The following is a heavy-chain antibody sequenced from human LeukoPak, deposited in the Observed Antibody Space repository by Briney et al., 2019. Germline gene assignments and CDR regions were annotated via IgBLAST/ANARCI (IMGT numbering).Heavy chain of an antibody. CDR2: LSGSGGST. CDR1: GFTFSNAW. CDR3: VKLTYDSSGDLDY. J-gene: IGHJ4*02. V-gene: IGHV3-23*01. Sequence: GGSLRLSCAASGFTFSNAWMNWVRQAPGKGLEWVSGLSGSGGSTYYADSVKGRFTISRDNSKSALYLQMNSLSAEDTAVYYCVKLTYDSSGDLDYWGQGTPVTVSS. D-gene: IGHD3-22*01.